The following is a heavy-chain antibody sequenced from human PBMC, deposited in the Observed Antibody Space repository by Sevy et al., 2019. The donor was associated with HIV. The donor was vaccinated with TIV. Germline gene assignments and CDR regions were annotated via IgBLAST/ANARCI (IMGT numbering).Heavy chain of an antibody. CDR3: AKLDYDILTGNPDC. CDR2: ISFDGSKK. D-gene: IGHD3-9*01. CDR1: GFTFSRYG. Sequence: GGSLRLSCAASGFTFSRYGMHWVRQAPGKGLEWVAVISFDGSKKYYGDSVKGRFTISRDNSKNTLYLAMSSLSPEDTAVYYCAKLDYDILTGNPDCWGQGTLVTVSS. J-gene: IGHJ4*02. V-gene: IGHV3-30*18.